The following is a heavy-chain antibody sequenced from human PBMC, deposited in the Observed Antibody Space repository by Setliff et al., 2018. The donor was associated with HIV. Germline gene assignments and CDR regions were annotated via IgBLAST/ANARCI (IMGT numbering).Heavy chain of an antibody. D-gene: IGHD2-2*01. CDR2: IIPISGTA. V-gene: IGHV1-69*05. Sequence: GASVKVSCKASGGTFSNYGMSWVRQAPGQGLEWMGGIIPISGTANYAQKFQGRVTITTDESTSTAYMGLSGLRSEDTAVYYCAGDFGGYCSSMSCPGLFDPWGQGTLVTVSS. J-gene: IGHJ5*02. CDR1: GGTFSNYG. CDR3: AGDFGGYCSSMSCPGLFDP.